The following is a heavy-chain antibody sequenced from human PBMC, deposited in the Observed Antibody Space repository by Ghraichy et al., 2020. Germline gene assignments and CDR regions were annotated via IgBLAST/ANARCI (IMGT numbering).Heavy chain of an antibody. D-gene: IGHD2-15*01. CDR3: AKDDYCSGATCATYYYYGLDL. Sequence: GSLRLSFAASGFIFSNYAMTWVRQAPGKGLEWVSSITGTGANTYYEDSVKGRFTISRDNSKNTLYLQMNSLRVEDTAVYYCAKDDYCSGATCATYYYYGLDLWGQGTTVTVSS. J-gene: IGHJ6*02. CDR2: ITGTGANT. V-gene: IGHV3-23*01. CDR1: GFIFSNYA.